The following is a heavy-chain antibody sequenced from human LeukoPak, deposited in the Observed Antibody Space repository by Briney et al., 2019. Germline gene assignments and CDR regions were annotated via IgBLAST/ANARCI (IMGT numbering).Heavy chain of an antibody. CDR2: IYYSGST. J-gene: IGHJ4*02. CDR1: GGSISSSSYY. V-gene: IGHV4-39*01. Sequence: PSETLSLTCTVSGGSISSSSYYWGWIRQPPGKGLEWIGSIYYSGSTYYNPSLKSRVTISVDTSKNQFSLKLSSVTAADTAVYYCARGIFNSGYYDYVWGSYPYFDYWGQGTLVTVSS. D-gene: IGHD3-16*01. CDR3: ARGIFNSGYYDYVWGSYPYFDY.